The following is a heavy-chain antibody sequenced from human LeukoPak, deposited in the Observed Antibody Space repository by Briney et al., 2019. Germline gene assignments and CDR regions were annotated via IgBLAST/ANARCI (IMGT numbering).Heavy chain of an antibody. D-gene: IGHD6-19*01. CDR1: GFTFSSYW. J-gene: IGHJ4*02. CDR2: IKQDGSEK. V-gene: IGHV3-7*01. CDR3: ARDRYSSGWYVPVDY. Sequence: GGSLRLSCAASGFTFSSYWMSWVRQAPGKGLEWVANIKQDGSEKYYVDSVKGRFTISRDNAKNSLYLQMNSLRAEDTAVYYCARDRYSSGWYVPVDYWGQGTLVTVSS.